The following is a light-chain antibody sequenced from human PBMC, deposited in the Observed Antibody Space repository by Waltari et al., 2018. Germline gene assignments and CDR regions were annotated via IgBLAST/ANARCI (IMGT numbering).Light chain of an antibody. CDR3: QQYYSTPLT. CDR2: WES. J-gene: IGKJ4*01. CDR1: QSVLYSSNNKKY. Sequence: DIVMTQSPDSLAVSLGERATINCKSSQSVLYSSNNKKYLAGYKQKPGQTPKLLIYWESTRESGVPDRFSGSGSGTDFTLTISSLQAEDVAVYYCQQYYSTPLTFGGGTKVEIK. V-gene: IGKV4-1*01.